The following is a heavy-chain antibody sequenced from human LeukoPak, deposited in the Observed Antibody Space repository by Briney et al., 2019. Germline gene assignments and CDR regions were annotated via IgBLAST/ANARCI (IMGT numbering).Heavy chain of an antibody. CDR1: GLTFSNYW. D-gene: IGHD3-10*01. CDR2: INRDGTIT. Sequence: PGGSVRLSCASSGLTFSNYWVHWVRQAPGKGLVWVERINRDGTITKYADSVKGRFTVSRDNAKNTLNLQMNSLRAEDTAVYYCARDKKSGESSEIDYWGQGTLVTVSS. V-gene: IGHV3-74*03. J-gene: IGHJ4*02. CDR3: ARDKKSGESSEIDY.